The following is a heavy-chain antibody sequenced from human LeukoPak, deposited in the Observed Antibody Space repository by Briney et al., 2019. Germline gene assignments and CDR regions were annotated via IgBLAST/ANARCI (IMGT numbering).Heavy chain of an antibody. CDR2: ISYDGSNK. D-gene: IGHD4-17*01. V-gene: IGHV3-30*18. Sequence: RSLRLPCAASGFTFSSYGMHWVRHAPAKGLEWGAVISYDGSNKYYADSVKGRFTISRNNSKNTLYLQMNSLRAEDTAVYYCAKDPGSPVTTSDYWGQGTLVTVSS. CDR1: GFTFSSYG. CDR3: AKDPGSPVTTSDY. J-gene: IGHJ4*02.